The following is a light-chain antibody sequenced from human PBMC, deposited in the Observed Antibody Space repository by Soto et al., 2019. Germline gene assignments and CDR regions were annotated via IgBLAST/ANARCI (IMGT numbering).Light chain of an antibody. J-gene: IGKJ5*01. Sequence: EVVLTQSPATLSLSPGEGATLSCRVSQSISSSYLSWYQQRPGQAPRLLIYGASTRATGIPARFSGSGRGSGTYFTLTFSSLQPEDFAVYYCQQDYNLPITFGQGTRLEIK. CDR3: QQDYNLPIT. CDR2: GAS. V-gene: IGKV3D-7*01. CDR1: QSISSSY.